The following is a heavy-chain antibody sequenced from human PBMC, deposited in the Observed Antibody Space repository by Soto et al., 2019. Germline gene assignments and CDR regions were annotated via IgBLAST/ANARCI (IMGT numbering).Heavy chain of an antibody. V-gene: IGHV4-34*01. CDR3: ARGWVTVVGYNWFDP. CDR1: GGSFSGYY. Sequence: SETLSLTCAVYGGSFSGYYWSWIRQPPGKGLEWIGEINHSGSTNYNPSLKSRVTISVDTSKNQFSLKLSSVTAADTAVYYCARGWVTVVGYNWFDPWGQGTLVTVSS. D-gene: IGHD2-2*03. CDR2: INHSGST. J-gene: IGHJ5*02.